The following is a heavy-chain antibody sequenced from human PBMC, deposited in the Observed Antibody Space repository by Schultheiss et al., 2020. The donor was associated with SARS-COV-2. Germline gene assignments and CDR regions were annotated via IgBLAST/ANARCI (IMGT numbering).Heavy chain of an antibody. D-gene: IGHD2-15*01. CDR1: GGSISSGGYY. V-gene: IGHV4-31*03. J-gene: IGHJ6*02. CDR3: ARGDPYWFKYAMDV. Sequence: SETLSLTCTVSGGSISSGGYYWSWIRQHPGKGLEWIGYIYYSGSTYYNPSLKSRVTISVDTSKNQFSLKLSSVTAADTAVYYCARGDPYWFKYAMDVWGQGTTVTVSS. CDR2: IYYSGST.